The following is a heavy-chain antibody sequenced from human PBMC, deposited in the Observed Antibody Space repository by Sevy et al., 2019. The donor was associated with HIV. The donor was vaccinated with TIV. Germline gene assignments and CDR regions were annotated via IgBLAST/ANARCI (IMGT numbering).Heavy chain of an antibody. V-gene: IGHV4-59*01. CDR1: GGSISGNF. CDR3: ASGSGSYYDAFHI. CDR2: IYYSGST. D-gene: IGHD1-26*01. J-gene: IGHJ3*02. Sequence: SETLSLTCSVSGGSISGNFWTWIRQPPGKGQEWIGYIYYSGSTNSNPSLKSRVSISLDTSKNQFSLRLNSVTAADTAVYYCASGSGSYYDAFHIWGQGTMVTVSS.